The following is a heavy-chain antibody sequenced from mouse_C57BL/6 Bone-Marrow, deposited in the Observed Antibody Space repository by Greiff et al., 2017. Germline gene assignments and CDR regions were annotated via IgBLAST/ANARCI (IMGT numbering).Heavy chain of an antibody. CDR3: ARKGSPTVVAYYFDY. CDR1: GYTFTSYW. J-gene: IGHJ2*01. V-gene: IGHV1-61*01. D-gene: IGHD1-1*01. CDR2: IYPSDSET. Sequence: QVQLQQPGAELVRPGSSVKLSCKASGYTFTSYWMDWVKQRPGQGLEWIGNIYPSDSETHYNQKFKDKATLTVDKSSSTAYMQLSSLTSEDSAVYYCARKGSPTVVAYYFDYWGQGTTLTVSS.